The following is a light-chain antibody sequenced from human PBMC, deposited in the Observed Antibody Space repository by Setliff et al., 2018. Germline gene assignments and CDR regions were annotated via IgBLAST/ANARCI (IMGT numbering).Light chain of an antibody. CDR3: CSYAGSYTYV. V-gene: IGLV2-8*01. CDR1: SSDVGGYNY. Sequence: QSVLARPPSASGSPGQSVTISCTGTSSDVGGYNYVSWYQRHPGKAPKLMIYEVSKRPSGVPDRFSGSKSGNTASLTISGLQAEDEADYYCCSYAGSYTYVFGTGTKVTVL. CDR2: EVS. J-gene: IGLJ1*01.